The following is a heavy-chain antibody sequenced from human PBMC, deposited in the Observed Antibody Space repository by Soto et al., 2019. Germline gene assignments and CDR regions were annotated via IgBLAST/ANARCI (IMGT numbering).Heavy chain of an antibody. D-gene: IGHD5-18*01. J-gene: IGHJ6*02. CDR3: ARDPDTAMVPYYYYGMDV. CDR1: GGSISSGDYY. CDR2: IYYSGST. Sequence: SETLSLTCTVSGGSISSGDYYWSWIRQPPGKGLEWIGYIYYSGSTYYNPSLKSRVTISVDTSKNQFSLKLSSVTAADTAVYYCARDPDTAMVPYYYYGMDVWGQGTTVTVSS. V-gene: IGHV4-30-4*01.